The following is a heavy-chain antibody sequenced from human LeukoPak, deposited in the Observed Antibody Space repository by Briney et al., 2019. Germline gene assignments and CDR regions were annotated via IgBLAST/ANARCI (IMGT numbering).Heavy chain of an antibody. CDR1: GFTFITYA. J-gene: IGHJ4*02. V-gene: IGHV3-33*06. D-gene: IGHD6-25*01. CDR2: IWPDGSKK. CDR3: AKISSSAESNFDY. Sequence: PGRSLRLSCAASGFTFITYAVHWVRQAPGKGLEWVAFIWPDGSKKYYADSVKGRFAISLENSKNTVYLQMNDLRPEDTALYFCAKISSSAESNFDYWGEGTPLTVSS.